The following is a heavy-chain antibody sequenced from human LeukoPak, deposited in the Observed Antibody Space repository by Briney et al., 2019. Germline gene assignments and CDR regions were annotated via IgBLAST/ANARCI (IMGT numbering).Heavy chain of an antibody. CDR2: INPNSGGT. CDR3: ARDYYDSSGYYYGRGEYYFDY. V-gene: IGHV1-2*02. CDR1: XYTXXGYY. Sequence: VXXKXXXYTXXGYYMHWVRQAPGQGLEWMGWINPNSGGTNYAQKFQGRVTMTRDTSISTAYMELSRLRSDDTAVYYCARDYYDSSGYYYGRGEYYFDYWGQGTLVTVSS. D-gene: IGHD3-22*01. J-gene: IGHJ4*02.